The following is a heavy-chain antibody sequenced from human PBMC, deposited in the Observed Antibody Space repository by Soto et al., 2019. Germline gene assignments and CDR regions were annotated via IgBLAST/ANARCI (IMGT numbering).Heavy chain of an antibody. CDR3: ARGGVAGTSNYYGMDV. J-gene: IGHJ6*02. CDR1: GYTFTGYY. V-gene: IGHV1-2*04. Sequence: ASVKVSCKASGYTFTGYYMHWLRQSPGQGLEWMGWINPNSGGTNYAQKFQGWVTMTRDTSISTAYMELSRLRSDDTAVYYCARGGVAGTSNYYGMDVWGQGTTVTVSS. D-gene: IGHD6-19*01. CDR2: INPNSGGT.